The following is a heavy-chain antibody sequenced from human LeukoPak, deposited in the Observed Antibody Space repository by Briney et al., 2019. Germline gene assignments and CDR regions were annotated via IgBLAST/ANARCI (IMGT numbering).Heavy chain of an antibody. V-gene: IGHV3-7*01. Sequence: GGSLRLSCAASGFTFTNYWMSWVRQAPGKGLELVANIKQDRSEKYYVDSVKGRFTISRDNAKNSLYLQMNSLRAEDTAVYYCARVHSSSEDYWGQGTLVTVSS. CDR3: ARVHSSSEDY. CDR1: GFTFTNYW. CDR2: IKQDRSEK. D-gene: IGHD6-6*01. J-gene: IGHJ4*02.